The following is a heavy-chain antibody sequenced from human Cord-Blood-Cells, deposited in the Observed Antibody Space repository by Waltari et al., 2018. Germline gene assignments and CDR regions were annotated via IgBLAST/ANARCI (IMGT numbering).Heavy chain of an antibody. CDR3: ARDPTSSSSLSEGY. CDR1: GFTFSSYS. CDR2: ISSSSSYI. D-gene: IGHD6-6*01. Sequence: EVQLVESGGGLVKPGGSLRLSCAASGFTFSSYSMNWVRQAPGKGLEWVSSISSSSSYIYYADSVKGRFTISRDNAKNSLYLQMNSLRAEDTAVYYCARDPTSSSSLSEGYWGQGTLVTVSS. V-gene: IGHV3-21*01. J-gene: IGHJ4*02.